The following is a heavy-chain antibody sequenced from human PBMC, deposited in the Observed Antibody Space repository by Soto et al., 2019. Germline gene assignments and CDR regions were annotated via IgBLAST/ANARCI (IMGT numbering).Heavy chain of an antibody. D-gene: IGHD2-2*01. CDR1: RFTFSNYA. CDR3: AKEGRYCSSASCLGWFDP. V-gene: IGHV3-23*01. Sequence: GSLRLSCAASRFTFSNYAMSWVRQAPGKGLEWVSSISGSGGRTYYADSVKGRFTISRDNSKNTLYLQMNSLRAEDTALYFCAKEGRYCSSASCLGWFDPWRQGTLVTVSS. CDR2: ISGSGGRT. J-gene: IGHJ5*02.